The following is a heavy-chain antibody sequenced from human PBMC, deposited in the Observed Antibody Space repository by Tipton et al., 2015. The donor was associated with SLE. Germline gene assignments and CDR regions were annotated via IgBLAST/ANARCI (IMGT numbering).Heavy chain of an antibody. CDR2: VHYTGST. D-gene: IGHD6-13*01. J-gene: IGHJ4*02. CDR3: ARGSTYSSSWFY. CDR1: GGSFSTYY. Sequence: GLVKPSETLSLTCAVYGGSFSTYYWSWIRQPQGKGLEWIGYVHYTGSTNYNPSLKSRVTISVDTSKNQFSLKLSSVTAADTAIYYCARGSTYSSSWFYWGQGTLVTVSS. V-gene: IGHV4-59*01.